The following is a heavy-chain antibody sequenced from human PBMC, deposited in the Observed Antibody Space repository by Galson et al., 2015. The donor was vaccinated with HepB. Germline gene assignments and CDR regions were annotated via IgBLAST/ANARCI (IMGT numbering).Heavy chain of an antibody. CDR3: ARDLRAAGPTTTDY. D-gene: IGHD6-13*01. V-gene: IGHV1-3*01. Sequence: SVKVSCKASGYTFTSYAMHWVRQAPGQRLEWMGWINAGNGNTKYSQKFQGRVTITRDTSASTAYMELSSLRSEDTAVYYCARDLRAAGPTTTDYWGQGTLVTVSS. J-gene: IGHJ4*02. CDR2: INAGNGNT. CDR1: GYTFTSYA.